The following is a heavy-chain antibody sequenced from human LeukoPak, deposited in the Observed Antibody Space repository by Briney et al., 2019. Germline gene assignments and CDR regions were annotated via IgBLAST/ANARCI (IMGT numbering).Heavy chain of an antibody. V-gene: IGHV3-23*01. Sequence: GGSLRLSCAASGFTFSSYGMSWVGQAPGRGLEWVSAISGSGGSTYYADSVKGRFTISRDNSKNTLYLQMNSLRAEDTAVYYCAKEGSSWYFGWFDPWGQGTLVTVSS. CDR2: ISGSGGST. CDR1: GFTFSSYG. CDR3: AKEGSSWYFGWFDP. J-gene: IGHJ5*02. D-gene: IGHD6-13*01.